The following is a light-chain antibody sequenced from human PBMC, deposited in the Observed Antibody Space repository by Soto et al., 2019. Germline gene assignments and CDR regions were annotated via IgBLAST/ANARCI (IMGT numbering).Light chain of an antibody. CDR1: QSVSSSY. CDR2: GAS. CDR3: QQFGTSPQT. Sequence: EIVLTQSPGTLSLSPGERGTLSCRASQSVSSSYLAWYQQKPGQAPRLLIYGASSRATGFPDRFSGGGSGTDFTLTISRLEPEDFAVYYCQQFGTSPQTFGQGTKVEIK. J-gene: IGKJ1*01. V-gene: IGKV3-20*01.